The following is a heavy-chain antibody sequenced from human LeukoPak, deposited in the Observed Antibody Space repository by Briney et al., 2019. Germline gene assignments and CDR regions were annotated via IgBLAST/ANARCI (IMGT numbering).Heavy chain of an antibody. D-gene: IGHD6-13*01. V-gene: IGHV1-69*05. CDR1: GGTFSSYA. CDR2: IIPIFGTA. Sequence: SVKVSCKASGGTFSSYAISWVRQTPGQGLEWMGGIIPIFGTANSAQKFQGRVTITTDESTSTAYMELSSLRSEDTAVYYCARDTGIAAAGTGYWGQGTLVTVSS. CDR3: ARDTGIAAAGTGY. J-gene: IGHJ4*02.